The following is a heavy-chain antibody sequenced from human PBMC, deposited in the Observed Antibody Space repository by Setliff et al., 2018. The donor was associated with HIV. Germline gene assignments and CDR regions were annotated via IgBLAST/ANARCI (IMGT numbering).Heavy chain of an antibody. CDR2: IVDSGAT. CDR1: GGSLDSYY. V-gene: IGHV4-34*12. D-gene: IGHD3-16*01. J-gene: IGHJ6*02. CDR3: ARARSCSGGTCLIYYYYYYGMDV. Sequence: SETLSLTCDVYGGSLDSYYWTWMRQAPGKGLEWIGEIVDSGATFYNSSLQSRVTISLDTPRKRFSLKLRSVTAADTAVYYCARARSCSGGTCLIYYYYYYGMDVWGQGTTVTVSS.